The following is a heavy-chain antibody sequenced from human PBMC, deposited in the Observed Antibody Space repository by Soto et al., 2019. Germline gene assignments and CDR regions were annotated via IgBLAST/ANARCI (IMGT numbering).Heavy chain of an antibody. D-gene: IGHD3-10*01. CDR2: IMPIIGTA. Sequence: QGQLVQSGAEVKKPGSSVKVSCKASGGTFSSHVFNWVRQAPGQGLEWMGGIMPIIGTANYAQKFQGRVTMTADESTSTAYMELSSLRSEDTAVYYCARDLEFRDGNISHLDYWGQGTLVTVSS. J-gene: IGHJ4*02. CDR3: ARDLEFRDGNISHLDY. CDR1: GGTFSSHV. V-gene: IGHV1-69*01.